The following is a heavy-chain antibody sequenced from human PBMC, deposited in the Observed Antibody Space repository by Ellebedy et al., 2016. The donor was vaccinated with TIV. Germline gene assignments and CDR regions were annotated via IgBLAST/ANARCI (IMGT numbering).Heavy chain of an antibody. CDR3: ARRTYCSSTSCDRGVGYYYYGMDV. CDR2: IDPSDSYT. D-gene: IGHD2-2*01. Sequence: GGSLRLXXKGSGYSFTSYWISWVRQMPGKGLEWMGRIDPSDSYTNYSPSFQGHVTISADKSISTAYLQWSSLKASDTAMYYCARRTYCSSTSCDRGVGYYYYGMDVWGQGTTVTVSS. J-gene: IGHJ6*02. V-gene: IGHV5-10-1*01. CDR1: GYSFTSYW.